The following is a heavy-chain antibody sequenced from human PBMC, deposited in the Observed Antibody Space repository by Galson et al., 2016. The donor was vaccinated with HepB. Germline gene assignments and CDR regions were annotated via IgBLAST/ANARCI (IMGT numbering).Heavy chain of an antibody. CDR2: ISSNSSYI. J-gene: IGHJ4*02. V-gene: IGHV3-21*01. CDR1: GFTFSSYS. Sequence: SLRLSCAASGFTFSSYSMNWVRQAPGKGLEWVSSISSNSSYIYYTDSVKGRFSISRDNAKNSLYLQMNSLRAEDTAVYYCARVSLYSGTYFDYWGQGTLVTVSS. D-gene: IGHD1-26*01. CDR3: ARVSLYSGTYFDY.